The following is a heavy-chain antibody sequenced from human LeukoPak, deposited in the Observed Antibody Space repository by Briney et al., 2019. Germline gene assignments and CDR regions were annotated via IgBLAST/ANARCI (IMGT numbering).Heavy chain of an antibody. CDR3: SRALVVPAAIISGYYYYGMDV. CDR2: ISSSSSYI. J-gene: IGHJ6*02. V-gene: IGHV3-21*01. D-gene: IGHD2-2*01. Sequence: GGSLRLSCAASGFTFSSYSMNWVRQAPGKGLEWVSSISSSSSYIYYADSVKGRFTISRDNAKNSLYLQMNSLRAEDTAVYYCSRALVVPAAIISGYYYYGMDVWGQGTTVTVSS. CDR1: GFTFSSYS.